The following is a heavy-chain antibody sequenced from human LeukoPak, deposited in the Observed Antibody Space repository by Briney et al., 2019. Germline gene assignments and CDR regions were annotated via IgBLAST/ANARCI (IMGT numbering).Heavy chain of an antibody. CDR3: ARVLVATTGDFDY. CDR2: INPNSGVT. Sequence: ASVKVSCKASGYTFTGYYMHWVRQAPGQGLEWMGWINPNSGVTNYAQKFQGRVTMTRDKSISTAYMELSRLRSDDTAVYYCARVLVATTGDFDYWGQGTLVTVSS. CDR1: GYTFTGYY. V-gene: IGHV1-2*02. J-gene: IGHJ4*02. D-gene: IGHD5-12*01.